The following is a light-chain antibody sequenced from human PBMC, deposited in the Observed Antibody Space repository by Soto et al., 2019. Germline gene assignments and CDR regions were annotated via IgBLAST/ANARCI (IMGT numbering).Light chain of an antibody. CDR3: SSWDDNLDAEV. J-gene: IGLJ1*01. CDR1: SSNIGSNT. CDR2: TND. Sequence: QSVLTQPPSASGTPGQRVTISCSGSSSNIGSNTVNWYQQLPGTAPKLLIYTNDQRPSGVPDRFSGSKSGTSASLAISGLQFEDEADSHCSSWDDNLDAEVFGAGTKLTVL. V-gene: IGLV1-44*01.